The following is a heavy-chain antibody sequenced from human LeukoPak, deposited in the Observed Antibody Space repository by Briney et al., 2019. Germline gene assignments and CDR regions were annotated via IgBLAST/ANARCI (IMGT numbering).Heavy chain of an antibody. Sequence: SETLSLTCAVYGGSFSGYYWSWIRQPPGKGLEWIGEINHSGSTNYNPSLKSRVTISVDTSKNQFSLKLSSVTAADTAVYYCAREDPEDAFDIWGQGTMVTVSS. CDR2: INHSGST. CDR3: AREDPEDAFDI. J-gene: IGHJ3*02. CDR1: GGSFSGYY. V-gene: IGHV4-34*01.